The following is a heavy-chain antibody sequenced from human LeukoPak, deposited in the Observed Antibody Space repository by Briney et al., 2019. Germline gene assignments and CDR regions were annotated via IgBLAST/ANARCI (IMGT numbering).Heavy chain of an antibody. Sequence: GGSLRLSCAASGFTFSSYGMHWVRQAPGKGLEWVAVIWYDGSNKYYADSVKDRFTISRDNSKNTLYLQMNSLRAEDTAVYYCARDRYYDILTENYFDYWGQGTLVTVSS. CDR3: ARDRYYDILTENYFDY. CDR1: GFTFSSYG. J-gene: IGHJ4*02. V-gene: IGHV3-33*01. CDR2: IWYDGSNK. D-gene: IGHD3-9*01.